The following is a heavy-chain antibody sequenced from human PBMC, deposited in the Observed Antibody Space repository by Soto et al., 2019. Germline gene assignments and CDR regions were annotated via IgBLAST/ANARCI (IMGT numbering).Heavy chain of an antibody. CDR3: AGTTSHQWYYMNV. V-gene: IGHV6-1*01. Sequence: SQTLSLTCAVSGDSVSSNSAAWNWIRLSPSRGLEWLARTYYRSRWYNDYAVSVRSRITVNPDTSKNQFSLQLTSVTPEDTAVYYCAGTTSHQWYYMNVWGKGTTVTVSS. CDR1: GDSVSSNSAA. J-gene: IGHJ6*03. CDR2: TYYRSRWYN. D-gene: IGHD1-7*01.